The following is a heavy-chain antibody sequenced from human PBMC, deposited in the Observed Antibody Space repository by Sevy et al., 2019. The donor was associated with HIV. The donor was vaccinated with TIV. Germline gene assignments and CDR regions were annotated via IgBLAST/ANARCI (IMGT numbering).Heavy chain of an antibody. D-gene: IGHD2-21*01. CDR3: ARVFDSAGAFDL. CDR1: GGSIRRYY. V-gene: IGHV4-59*13. J-gene: IGHJ3*01. Sequence: SETLSLTCTVSGGSIRRYYWSWIRQPPGKGLEWIGYIYNSGNTNYNPSLKSRVTISVDTSKNQFSLRLRSVTAADTAVYYCARVFDSAGAFDLWGQGTMVTVSS. CDR2: IYNSGNT.